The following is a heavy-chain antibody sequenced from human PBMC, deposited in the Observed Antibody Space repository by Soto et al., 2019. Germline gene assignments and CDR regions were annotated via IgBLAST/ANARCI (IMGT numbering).Heavy chain of an antibody. CDR3: ARAGGTTVTGLWHFDS. Sequence: HWVRQPPGKGLEWLAAIWYDGTQKYYADSVKGRFIISRDNSKKTLYLEMNSLRAEDTAVYYCARAGGTTVTGLWHFDSWGQGTLVTVSS. J-gene: IGHJ4*02. CDR2: IWYDGTQK. V-gene: IGHV3-33*01. D-gene: IGHD4-17*01.